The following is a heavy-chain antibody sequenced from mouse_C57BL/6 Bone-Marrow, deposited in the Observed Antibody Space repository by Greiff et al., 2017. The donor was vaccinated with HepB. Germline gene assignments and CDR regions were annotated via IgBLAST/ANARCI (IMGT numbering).Heavy chain of an antibody. D-gene: IGHD2-4*01. CDR1: GFSLTSYG. CDR2: IWSGGST. Sequence: VQLQESGPGLVQPSQSLSITCTVSGFSLTSYGVHWVRQSPGKGLEWLGVIWSGGSTDYNAAFISRLSISKDNSKSQVFFKMNSLQADDTAIYYCASIYDYDEAYWGQGTLVTVSA. CDR3: ASIYDYDEAY. J-gene: IGHJ3*01. V-gene: IGHV2-2*01.